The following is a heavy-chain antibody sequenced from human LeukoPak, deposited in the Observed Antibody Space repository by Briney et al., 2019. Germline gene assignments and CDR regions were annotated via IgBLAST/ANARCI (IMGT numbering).Heavy chain of an antibody. CDR3: ASFYY. CDR2: ISYDGSNK. J-gene: IGHJ4*02. CDR1: GFTFSNYG. Sequence: PGRSLRLSCVASGFTFSNYGMHWVRQAPGKGLEWVAVISYDGSNKYYADSVKGRFTISRDNSKNTLYLQMNSLRAEDTAVYYCASFYYWGQGTLVTVSS. V-gene: IGHV3-30*03.